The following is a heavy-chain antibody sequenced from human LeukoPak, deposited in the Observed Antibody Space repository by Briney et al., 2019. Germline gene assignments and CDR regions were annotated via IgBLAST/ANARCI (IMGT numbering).Heavy chain of an antibody. CDR2: IRSKANGYAT. CDR1: GFTFSGSA. J-gene: IGHJ6*02. D-gene: IGHD6-13*01. V-gene: IGHV3-73*01. Sequence: GGSLRLSCAASGFTFSGSAMHWVRQASGKGLEWVGRIRSKANGYATAYAASVKGRFTISRDDSKNTAYLQMNSLKTEDTAVYYRTRHPVAAANYGMDVWGQGTTVTVSS. CDR3: TRHPVAAANYGMDV.